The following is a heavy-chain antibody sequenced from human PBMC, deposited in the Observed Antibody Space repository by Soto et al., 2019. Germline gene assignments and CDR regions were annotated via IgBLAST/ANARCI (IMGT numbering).Heavy chain of an antibody. CDR2: ISGHNGKA. D-gene: IGHD5-12*01. CDR3: AREGYIGNFAMDV. CDR1: GYTFKSYD. J-gene: IGHJ6*02. Sequence: QVQLVQSGAEVKAPGAPVTVSCKASGYTFKSYDVMWVRKAPGQGLEWMGWISGHNGKADYAENLLGRVIMTTDESTATASMDLRGLRSDDTAVYYCAREGYIGNFAMDVWGQVTTVTVSS. V-gene: IGHV1-18*04.